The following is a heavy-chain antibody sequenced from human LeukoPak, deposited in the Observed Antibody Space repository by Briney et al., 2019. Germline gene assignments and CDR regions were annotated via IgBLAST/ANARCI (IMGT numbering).Heavy chain of an antibody. J-gene: IGHJ6*03. Sequence: GGSLRLSCAASGFTFSSYSMNWVRQAPGKGLEWVSSISSSSSYIYYADSVKGRFTISRDNAKNSLYLQMNSLRAEDTAVYYCARDKEGYCTNGVCWNYYYYYMDVWGKGTTVTVSS. CDR3: ARDKEGYCTNGVCWNYYYYYMDV. CDR1: GFTFSSYS. CDR2: ISSSSSYI. V-gene: IGHV3-21*01. D-gene: IGHD2-8*01.